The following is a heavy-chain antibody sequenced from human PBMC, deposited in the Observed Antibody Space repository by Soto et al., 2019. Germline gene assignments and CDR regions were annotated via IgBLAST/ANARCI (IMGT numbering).Heavy chain of an antibody. CDR3: AKKSGVGATWYFDY. V-gene: IGHV3-23*01. Sequence: GGSLRLSCAASGFTFSNYGMSWVRQAPGKGLEWVSASPDIGTNTYYADSVKCRFTISRDNSKNTLFLQINNLRAGDTAVYYCAKKSGVGATWYFDYWGQGTLVTVSS. CDR1: GFTFSNYG. J-gene: IGHJ4*02. D-gene: IGHD1-26*01. CDR2: SPDIGTNT.